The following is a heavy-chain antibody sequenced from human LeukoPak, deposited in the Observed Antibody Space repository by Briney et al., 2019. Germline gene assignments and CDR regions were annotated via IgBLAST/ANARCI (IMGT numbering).Heavy chain of an antibody. D-gene: IGHD3-9*01. J-gene: IGHJ6*03. V-gene: IGHV3-74*01. CDR3: ARVPSKGYYDILTGYLSNMDV. Sequence: PGGSLRLSCAASGFTFSSYWMHWVRQAPGKGLVWVSRINSDGSSTSYADSVKGRFTISRDNAKNSLYLQMNSLRAEDTAVYYCARVPSKGYYDILTGYLSNMDVWGKGTTVTVSS. CDR2: INSDGSST. CDR1: GFTFSSYW.